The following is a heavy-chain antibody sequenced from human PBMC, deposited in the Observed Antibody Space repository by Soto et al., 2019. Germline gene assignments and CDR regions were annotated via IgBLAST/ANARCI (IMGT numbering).Heavy chain of an antibody. Sequence: ASVKVSCKASGYTFTSYGIGWVRQAPGQGLEWMGWISAYNGNTNYAQKLQGRVTMTTDTSTSTAYMELRSLRSDDTAVYYCAAVTAGNYYGMDVLGQGTTVTVSS. V-gene: IGHV1-18*01. CDR1: GYTFTSYG. J-gene: IGHJ6*02. CDR2: ISAYNGNT. D-gene: IGHD6-13*01. CDR3: AAVTAGNYYGMDV.